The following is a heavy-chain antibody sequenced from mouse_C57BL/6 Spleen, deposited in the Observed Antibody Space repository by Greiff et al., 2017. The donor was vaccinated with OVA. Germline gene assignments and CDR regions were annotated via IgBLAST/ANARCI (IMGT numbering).Heavy chain of an antibody. CDR2: IDPANGNT. D-gene: IGHD1-1*01. J-gene: IGHJ2*01. V-gene: IGHV14-3*01. CDR1: GFNIKNTY. Sequence: EVQLQQSVAELVRPGASVKLSCTASGFNIKNTYMHWVKQRPEQGLEWIGRIDPANGNTKYAPKFQGKATITADTSSNTAYLQLSSLTSEDTAIYYWANPSITTVVATDYWGQGTTLTVSS. CDR3: ANPSITTVVATDY.